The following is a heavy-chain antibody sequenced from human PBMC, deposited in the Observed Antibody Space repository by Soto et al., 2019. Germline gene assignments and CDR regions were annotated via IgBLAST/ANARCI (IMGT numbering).Heavy chain of an antibody. CDR2: IYDYNDHYNGNT. V-gene: IGHV1-18*01. Sequence: QIQLVQSGAELKKSGASVRISCKASGYTFSIYGITWVRQAPGQGLEWMGWIYDYNDHYNGNTNYAQKFQGRVTMTTDTSTNTAYMELKSLRSDDTAVYYCARKSVSNFHWFDSWGQGTLVTVSS. CDR3: ARKSVSNFHWFDS. J-gene: IGHJ5*01. CDR1: GYTFSIYG. D-gene: IGHD4-4*01.